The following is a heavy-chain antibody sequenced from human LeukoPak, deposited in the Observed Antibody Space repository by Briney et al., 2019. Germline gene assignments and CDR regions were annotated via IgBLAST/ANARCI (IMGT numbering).Heavy chain of an antibody. D-gene: IGHD6-19*01. CDR2: IRYDGSNK. Sequence: VGTRRLSCAASGFTLSSYGRHFVQKAPGKGLEWVTFIRYDGSNKYYADSVKGRFTISRDNSKNTLYLQMNSLRAEDTAVYYCAKNPDSSGNYWGQGTLVTVSS. CDR3: AKNPDSSGNY. V-gene: IGHV3-30*02. CDR1: GFTLSSYG. J-gene: IGHJ4*02.